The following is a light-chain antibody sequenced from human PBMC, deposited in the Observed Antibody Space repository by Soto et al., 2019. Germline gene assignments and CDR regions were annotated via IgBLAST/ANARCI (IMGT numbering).Light chain of an antibody. Sequence: DVQMTQSPSNLDASVGHSVTITCRASQSISSWLAWYQQKPGKAAKLLIYDAYSLQSGVTSRFSGSGSGTALTLTISSLQPDDFATYYCQQYYSYPRTFGQGTQVDIK. CDR3: QQYYSYPRT. V-gene: IGKV1-5*01. J-gene: IGKJ1*01. CDR2: DAY. CDR1: QSISSW.